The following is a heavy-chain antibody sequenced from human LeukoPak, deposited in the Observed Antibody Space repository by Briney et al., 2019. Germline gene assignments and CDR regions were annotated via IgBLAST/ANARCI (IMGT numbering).Heavy chain of an antibody. CDR1: GGSISSSSYY. CDR2: IYYSGST. V-gene: IGHV4-39*07. D-gene: IGHD3-10*01. Sequence: TSETLSLTCTVSGGSISSSSYYWGWIRQPPGKGLEWIGSIYYSGSTNYNPSLKSRVTISVDTSKNQFSLKLSSVTAADTAVYYCARGPPREEFYFDYWGQGTLVTVSS. J-gene: IGHJ4*02. CDR3: ARGPPREEFYFDY.